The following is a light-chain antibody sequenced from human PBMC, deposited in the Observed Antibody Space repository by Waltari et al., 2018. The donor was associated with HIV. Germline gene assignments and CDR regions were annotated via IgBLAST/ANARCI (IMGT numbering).Light chain of an antibody. CDR1: SLRNYY. V-gene: IGLV3-19*01. CDR3: NSRDSSGNRLVV. J-gene: IGLJ2*01. CDR2: GKN. Sequence: SSEVTQDPAVSVALGQTVRITCQGDSLRNYYPTWYQQKPGQAPVLVIYGKNNRPSGIPDRFSGSTSGNTASLTITGAQAEDEADYYCNSRDSSGNRLVVFGGDQADRP.